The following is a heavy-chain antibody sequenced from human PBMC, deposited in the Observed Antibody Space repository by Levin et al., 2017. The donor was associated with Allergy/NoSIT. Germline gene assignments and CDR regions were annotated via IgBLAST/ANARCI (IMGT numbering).Heavy chain of an antibody. J-gene: IGHJ2*01. CDR2: IYYSGNT. CDR1: GGSVSSGSYY. CDR3: ARLEHYGSGAFRYFDL. D-gene: IGHD3-10*01. Sequence: SQTLSLTCTVSGGSVSSGSYYWGWIRQPPGKGLEWIGNIYYSGNTYYNPSLKSRVTMSVDTSKNQFSLRLNSVTAADTAVYYCARLEHYGSGAFRYFDLWGRGTLVTVSS. V-gene: IGHV4-39*01.